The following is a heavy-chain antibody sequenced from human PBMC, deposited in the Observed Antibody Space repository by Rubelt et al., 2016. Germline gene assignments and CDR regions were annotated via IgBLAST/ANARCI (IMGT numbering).Heavy chain of an antibody. CDR2: INPNSGGT. CDR3: AGDDSPYYYDSSGYYDY. D-gene: IGHD3-22*01. J-gene: IGHJ4*02. CDR1: GYTFTGYY. Sequence: QVQLVQSGAEVKKPGASVKVSCKASGYTFTGYYMHWVRQAPGQGLEWMGRINPNSGGTNYAQKFQGWVTMTRDTSISTACMGLSRLGPDDTAVYYCAGDDSPYYYDSSGYYDYWGQGTLVTVSS. V-gene: IGHV1-2*04.